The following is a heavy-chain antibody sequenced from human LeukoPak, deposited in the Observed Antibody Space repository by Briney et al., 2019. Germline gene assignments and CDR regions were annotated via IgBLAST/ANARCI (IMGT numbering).Heavy chain of an antibody. D-gene: IGHD1-26*01. V-gene: IGHV4-31*03. J-gene: IGHJ6*02. CDR3: ARDVVGANRPVYYYGMDV. Sequence: SETLSLTCTVSGGSISSGGYYWSWIRQHPGKGLEWIGYIYYSGSTYYNPSLKSRVTISVDTSKNQFSLKLSSVTAADTAVYYCARDVVGANRPVYYYGMDVWGQGTTVTVSS. CDR2: IYYSGST. CDR1: GGSISSGGYY.